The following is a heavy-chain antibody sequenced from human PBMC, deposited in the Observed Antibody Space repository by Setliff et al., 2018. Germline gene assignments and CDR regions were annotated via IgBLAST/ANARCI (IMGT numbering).Heavy chain of an antibody. J-gene: IGHJ3*02. CDR3: AREVIDPVSSDAFDI. CDR2: ISAYTGRA. V-gene: IGHV4-30-4*01. Sequence: SETLSLTCTVSGGSIRSGNDLWSWLRQSPGKGLEWIAYISAYTGRAYYNPSLQSQAALSADTSKSQFSLRLTSVTAADTAVYYCAREVIDPVSSDAFDIWGQGRMVTVSS. D-gene: IGHD4-4*01. CDR1: GGSIRSGNDL.